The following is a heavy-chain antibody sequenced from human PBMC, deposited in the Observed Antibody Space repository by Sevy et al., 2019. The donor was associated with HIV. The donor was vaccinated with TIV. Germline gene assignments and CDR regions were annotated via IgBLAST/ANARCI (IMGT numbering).Heavy chain of an antibody. CDR1: GYTFTSYD. J-gene: IGHJ5*02. D-gene: IGHD3-3*01. CDR3: ARKYDFWSGPLFDP. CDR2: MNPNSGNT. V-gene: IGHV1-8*01. Sequence: ASVKVSCKASGYTFTSYDINWVRQATGQGLEWMGWMNPNSGNTGYAQKFQGRVTMTRNTSKSTAYMELSSLRSEDTAVYYCARKYDFWSGPLFDPWGQGTLVTVSS.